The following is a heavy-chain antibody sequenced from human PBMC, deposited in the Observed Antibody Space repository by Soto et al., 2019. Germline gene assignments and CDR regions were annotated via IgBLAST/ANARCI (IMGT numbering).Heavy chain of an antibody. CDR3: ARMCITIFGVITGDAFDI. Sequence: ASVKVSCKASGYTFTNYDINWVRQATGQGLEWMGWMNPNSGNTGYAQKFQGRVTMTRDTSITTAYMELSSLRSEDTAVYYCARMCITIFGVITGDAFDIWGQGTMVTVSS. D-gene: IGHD3-3*01. J-gene: IGHJ3*02. CDR2: MNPNSGNT. CDR1: GYTFTNYD. V-gene: IGHV1-8*01.